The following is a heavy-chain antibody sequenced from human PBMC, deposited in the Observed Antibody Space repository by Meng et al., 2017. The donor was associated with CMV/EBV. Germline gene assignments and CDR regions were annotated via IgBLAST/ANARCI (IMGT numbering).Heavy chain of an antibody. CDR3: ARTGYCSSTSCYGGDWFDP. J-gene: IGHJ5*02. Sequence: GSLRLSCTVSGGSISNSSYYWGWIRQPPGKGLEWIGSIYYSGSTYYNPSLKSRVTISVDTSKNQFSLKLSSVTAADTAVYYCARTGYCSSTSCYGGDWFDPWGQGTLVTVSS. D-gene: IGHD2-2*01. CDR1: GGSISNSSYY. V-gene: IGHV4-39*01. CDR2: IYYSGST.